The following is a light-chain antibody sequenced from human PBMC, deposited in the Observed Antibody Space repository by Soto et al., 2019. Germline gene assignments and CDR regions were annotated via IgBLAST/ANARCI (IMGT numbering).Light chain of an antibody. CDR1: QSVSSY. V-gene: IGKV3-11*01. Sequence: EIVLTQSPATLSLSPGERATLSCRASQSVSSYLAWYQQKPGQAPRLLIYDVSNRATGIPSRFSGSGSGTDFALTISSLEPEDFAVYYCQQRSNWPRFTFGPGNKVDIK. J-gene: IGKJ3*01. CDR3: QQRSNWPRFT. CDR2: DVS.